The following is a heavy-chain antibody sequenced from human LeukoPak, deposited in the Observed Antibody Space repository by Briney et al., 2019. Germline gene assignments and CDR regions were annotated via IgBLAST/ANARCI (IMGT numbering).Heavy chain of an antibody. CDR3: ARCILGGSCYYFDY. CDR2: IYDTEHS. Sequence: SETLSLTCTVSGDSISGYFWSWIRLHPGKGLEWIGYIYDTEHSNYTPSLRRRVTISIDTSKNQFSLNLSSVTAADTAVYYCARCILGGSCYYFDYWGLGIQVSVSS. J-gene: IGHJ4*02. V-gene: IGHV4-4*08. CDR1: GDSISGYF. D-gene: IGHD2-15*01.